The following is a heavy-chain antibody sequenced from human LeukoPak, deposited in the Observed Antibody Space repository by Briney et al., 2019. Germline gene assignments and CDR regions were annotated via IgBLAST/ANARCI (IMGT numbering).Heavy chain of an antibody. CDR1: GFTVRTNY. CDR3: AKDSSVWVVGAISFFDY. V-gene: IGHV3-66*01. CDR2: IYSGGST. J-gene: IGHJ4*02. Sequence: GGSLRLSCAASGFTVRTNYMSWVRQAPGKGLEWVSDIYSGGSTYYADSVKDRFTISRDNSKNTLFLQMNSLRAEDTAVYYCAKDSSVWVVGAISFFDYWGQGTLVTVSS. D-gene: IGHD1-26*01.